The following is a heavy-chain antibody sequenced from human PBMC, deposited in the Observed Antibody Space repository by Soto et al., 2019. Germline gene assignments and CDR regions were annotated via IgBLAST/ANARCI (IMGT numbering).Heavy chain of an antibody. V-gene: IGHV1-69*06. CDR3: ALRPGVFDY. D-gene: IGHD3-10*01. Sequence: QVQLVQSGAEVKKPGSSVTVSCKASGGTFSSLAISWFRQAPGQGLEWMGGLVPVFGTANYAQKFQVRVTITADKSTSTSYMDLSSLRSEDKAVYYCALRPGVFDYWGHGTLVTVSS. CDR2: LVPVFGTA. CDR1: GGTFSSLA. J-gene: IGHJ4*01.